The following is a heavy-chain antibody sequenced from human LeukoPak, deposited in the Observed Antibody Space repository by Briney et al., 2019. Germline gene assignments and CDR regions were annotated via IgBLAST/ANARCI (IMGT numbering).Heavy chain of an antibody. CDR1: GGSISSYY. CDR3: ARQTYYDSSGYDYFDY. Sequence: SETLSLTCTVSGGSISSYYWSWIRQPPGKGLEWVGEINHSGSTNYNPSLKSRVTISIDTSKNQFSLKLSSVTAADTAVYYCARQTYYDSSGYDYFDYWGQGTLVTVSS. CDR2: INHSGST. V-gene: IGHV4-34*01. D-gene: IGHD3-22*01. J-gene: IGHJ4*02.